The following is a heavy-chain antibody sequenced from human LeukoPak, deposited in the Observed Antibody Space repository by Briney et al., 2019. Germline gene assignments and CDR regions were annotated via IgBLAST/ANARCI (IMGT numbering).Heavy chain of an antibody. CDR1: GFTFSSYW. CDR3: ARGDTIFGVVISTGFFY. CDR2: IKQDGSEK. Sequence: GGSLRLSCAASGFTFSSYWMSWVRQAPGKGLEWVANIKQDGSEKYYVDSVKGRFTISRDNAKNSLYLQMNSLRAEDTAVYYCARGDTIFGVVISTGFFYWGQGTLVTVSS. D-gene: IGHD3-3*01. V-gene: IGHV3-7*01. J-gene: IGHJ4*02.